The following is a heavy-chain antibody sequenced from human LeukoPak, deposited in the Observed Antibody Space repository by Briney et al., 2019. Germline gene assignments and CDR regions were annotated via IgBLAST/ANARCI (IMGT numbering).Heavy chain of an antibody. CDR1: GYTFTSYG. Sequence: ASVKVSCKASGYTFTSYGISWVRQAPGQGLEWMGWISAYNGNTNYAQKLQGRVTMTTDTSTSTAYVELRSLRSDDTAVYYCARAPGYSSSWYVVDVWGKGTTVTVSS. V-gene: IGHV1-18*04. D-gene: IGHD6-13*01. CDR3: ARAPGYSSSWYVVDV. J-gene: IGHJ6*04. CDR2: ISAYNGNT.